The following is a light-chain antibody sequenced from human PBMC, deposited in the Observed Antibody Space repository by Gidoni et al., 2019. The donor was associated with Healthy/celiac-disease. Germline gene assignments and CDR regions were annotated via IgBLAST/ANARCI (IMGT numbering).Light chain of an antibody. Sequence: QSVLTQPPSASGTPGQRVTISCPGSSSNIGINTVNWYQQLPGTAPKLLIYSNNQRPSGVPDRFSGSKSGTSASLAISGLQSEDEADYYCAAWDDSLNGWVFGGGTKLTVL. CDR2: SNN. J-gene: IGLJ3*02. V-gene: IGLV1-44*01. CDR3: AAWDDSLNGWV. CDR1: SSNIGINT.